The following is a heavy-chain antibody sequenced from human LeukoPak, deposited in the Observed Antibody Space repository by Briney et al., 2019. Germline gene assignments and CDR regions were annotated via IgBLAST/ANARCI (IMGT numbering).Heavy chain of an antibody. CDR1: GFTFSSYW. CDR2: INSDGSST. CDR3: APSEGYYYDSSGQIDY. J-gene: IGHJ4*02. Sequence: GGSLGLSCAASGFTFSSYWMHWVRQAPGKGLVWVSRINSDGSSTSYADSVKGRFTISRDNAKNTLYLQMNSLRAEDTAVYYCAPSEGYYYDSSGQIDYWGQGTLVTVSS. V-gene: IGHV3-74*01. D-gene: IGHD3-22*01.